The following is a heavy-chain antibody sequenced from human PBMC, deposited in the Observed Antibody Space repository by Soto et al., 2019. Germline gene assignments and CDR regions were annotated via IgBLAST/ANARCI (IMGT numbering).Heavy chain of an antibody. CDR1: GGTFSSFV. Sequence: QVQLVQSGAGVKKPGSSVKVSCKASGGTFSSFVISWVRQAPGQGLEWMGRIIPSIGIINYAQTFQGRVTITADTSTSTAYMELSSLRSDDTAVYYCAREGDMKFHSDSSDEPGYWGQGTLVTVSS. D-gene: IGHD3-22*01. J-gene: IGHJ4*02. CDR3: AREGDMKFHSDSSDEPGY. V-gene: IGHV1-69*04. CDR2: IIPSIGII.